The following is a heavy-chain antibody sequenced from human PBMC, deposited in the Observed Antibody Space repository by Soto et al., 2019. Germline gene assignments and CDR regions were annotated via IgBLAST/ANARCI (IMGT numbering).Heavy chain of an antibody. D-gene: IGHD2-2*02. CDR2: ISSNGGST. V-gene: IGHV3-64D*06. CDR1: GFTFSSYA. J-gene: IGHJ4*02. CDR3: VKDRSCSSTSCYTLVFDY. Sequence: GGSLRLSCSASGFTFSSYAMHWVRQAPGKGLEYVSAISSNGGSTYYADSVKGRFTISRDNSKNTLYLQMSSLRAEDTAVYYCVKDRSCSSTSCYTLVFDYWGQGTLVTSPQ.